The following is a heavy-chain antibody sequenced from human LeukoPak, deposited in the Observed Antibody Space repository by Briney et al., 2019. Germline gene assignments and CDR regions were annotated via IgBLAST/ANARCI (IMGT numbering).Heavy chain of an antibody. V-gene: IGHV4-30-2*01. CDR2: IYHSGST. CDR3: ARGGPQGYSYAV. J-gene: IGHJ4*02. Sequence: PSQTLSLTCAVSGGSISSGGYSWSWIRQPPGKGLEWTGYIYHSGSTYYNPSLKSRVTISVDRSKNQFSLKLSSVTAADTAVYYCARGGPQGYSYAVWGQGTLVTVSS. CDR1: GGSISSGGYS. D-gene: IGHD5-18*01.